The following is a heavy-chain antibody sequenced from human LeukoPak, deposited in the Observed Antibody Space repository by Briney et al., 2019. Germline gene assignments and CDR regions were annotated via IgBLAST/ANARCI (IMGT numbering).Heavy chain of an antibody. CDR1: GFTISGFW. CDR3: QVRASASLGL. CDR2: MNSAGTTM. V-gene: IGHV3-74*01. D-gene: IGHD1-1*01. Sequence: GGSLRLSCAASGFTISGFWMHWVRQVPGEGLVWVARMNSAGTTMNYADSVKGRFTISRDNVRNTLHLQMSNLSLEDTAVREVQVRASASLGLWGRGTLVTVS. J-gene: IGHJ4*01.